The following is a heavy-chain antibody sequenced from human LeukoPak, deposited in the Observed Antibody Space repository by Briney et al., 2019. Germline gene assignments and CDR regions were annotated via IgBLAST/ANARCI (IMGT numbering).Heavy chain of an antibody. Sequence: NPSETLSLTCTVSGGSISSGGYYWSWIRQHPGKGLEWIGYIYYSGSTCYNPSLKSRVTISVDTSKNQFSLKLSSVTAADTAVYSCARGFSDFWGGYSRAGNWFDPWGQGTLVIVSS. J-gene: IGHJ5*02. CDR2: IYYSGST. CDR1: GGSISSGGYY. CDR3: ARGFSDFWGGYSRAGNWFDP. V-gene: IGHV4-31*03. D-gene: IGHD3-3*01.